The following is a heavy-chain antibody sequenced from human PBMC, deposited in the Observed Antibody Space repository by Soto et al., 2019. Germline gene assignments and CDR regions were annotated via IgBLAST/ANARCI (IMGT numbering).Heavy chain of an antibody. CDR2: IKQDGSER. CDR3: ATDSGTSDY. V-gene: IGHV3-7*01. J-gene: IGHJ4*02. Sequence: PGGSLRLSCAASGFTFSTYWMSWVRQAAGKGLEWVANIKQDGSERYYVDSVKGRFTISRDNAKNSLYLQMNSLRAEDTAVYYCATDSGTSDYWGQGTPVTVSS. CDR1: GFTFSTYW. D-gene: IGHD1-1*01.